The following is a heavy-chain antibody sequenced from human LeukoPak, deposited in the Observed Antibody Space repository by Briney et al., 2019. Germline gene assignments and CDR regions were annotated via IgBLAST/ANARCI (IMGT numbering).Heavy chain of an antibody. CDR2: TSGSGGST. CDR3: AEDNYCSGGSCYGAFDY. D-gene: IGHD2-15*01. J-gene: IGHJ4*02. Sequence: GGSLRLSCAASGFTFSSYAMSWVRQAPGKGLEWVSATSGSGGSTYYADSVKGRFTISRDNSKNTLYLQMNSLRAEDTAVYYCAEDNYCSGGSCYGAFDYWGQGTLVTVSS. V-gene: IGHV3-23*01. CDR1: GFTFSSYA.